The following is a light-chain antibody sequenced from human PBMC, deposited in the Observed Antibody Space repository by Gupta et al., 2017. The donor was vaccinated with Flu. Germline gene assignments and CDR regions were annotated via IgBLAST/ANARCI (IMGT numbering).Light chain of an antibody. CDR2: EDN. J-gene: IGLJ2*01. CDR1: SGSIASNY. Sequence: TVTLSFTRSSGSIASNYVQWYQQRPGSSPTTVIYEDNQRPSGVPDRFSGSIDSSSNSASLTISGLKTEDEADYYCQSYDSSNQVFGGGTKLTVL. V-gene: IGLV6-57*01. CDR3: QSYDSSNQV.